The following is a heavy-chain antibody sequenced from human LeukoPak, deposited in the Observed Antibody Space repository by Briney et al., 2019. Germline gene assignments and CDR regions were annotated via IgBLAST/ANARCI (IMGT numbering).Heavy chain of an antibody. Sequence: GRSLRLSCATSGFSFNNYDMHWVRQAPGKGLEWVAVISNDGRKKYYADSLKGRFTISRDSSKNTLYVQMNSLRTEDTAVYYCATSPGLGYSSSLTGVDYWGQGTLVTVSS. CDR1: GFSFNNYD. V-gene: IGHV3-30*03. J-gene: IGHJ4*02. CDR3: ATSPGLGYSSSLTGVDY. CDR2: ISNDGRKK. D-gene: IGHD6-6*01.